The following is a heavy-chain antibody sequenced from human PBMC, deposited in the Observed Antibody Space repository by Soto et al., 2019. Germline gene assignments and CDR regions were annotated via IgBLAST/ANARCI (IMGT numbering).Heavy chain of an antibody. D-gene: IGHD5-12*01. CDR1: GGSISSGGYY. Sequence: QVQLQEAGPGLVKPSQTLSLTCTVSGGSISSGGYYWSWIRQHPGKGLEWIGYIYYSGSTYYNPSLKSRVTISVDTSKSQFALKLSSVTAADTAVYYCAGDGLQGPSWGMDVWGHGTTVTVSS. CDR2: IYYSGST. J-gene: IGHJ6*02. V-gene: IGHV4-31*03. CDR3: AGDGLQGPSWGMDV.